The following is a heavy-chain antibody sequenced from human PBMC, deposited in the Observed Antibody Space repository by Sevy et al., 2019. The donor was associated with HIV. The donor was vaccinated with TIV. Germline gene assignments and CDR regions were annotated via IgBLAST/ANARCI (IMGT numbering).Heavy chain of an antibody. D-gene: IGHD2-2*01. J-gene: IGHJ4*02. CDR2: IFHTGST. CDR3: ARHEGSWRTPAAHFDN. CDR1: GGSINNYY. Sequence: SETLSLTCSVSGGSINNYYWSWIRQPPGKELEWIGYIFHTGSTTYSPSRKRRVTISLDTSKNQLYLKLTSVTAADTAIYYCARHEGSWRTPAAHFDNWGQGTLVTVSS. V-gene: IGHV4-59*08.